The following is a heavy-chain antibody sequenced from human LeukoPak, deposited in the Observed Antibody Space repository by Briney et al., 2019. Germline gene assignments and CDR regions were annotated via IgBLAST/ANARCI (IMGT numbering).Heavy chain of an antibody. J-gene: IGHJ3*02. CDR2: IRQDASEK. V-gene: IGHV3-7*01. CDR1: GFTFSSYW. Sequence: GGSLRLSCAASGFTFSSYWMSWFRQAPEKGLEWVANIRQDASEKYYVDSVKGRFTISIDNAKNSLYLQMNSLRAEDTAVYYCAGFLEWLSYHAFDIWGQGTMVTVSS. D-gene: IGHD3-3*01. CDR3: AGFLEWLSYHAFDI.